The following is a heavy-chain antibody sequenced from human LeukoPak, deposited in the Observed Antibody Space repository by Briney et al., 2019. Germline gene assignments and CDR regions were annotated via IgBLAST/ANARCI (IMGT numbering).Heavy chain of an antibody. D-gene: IGHD3-10*01. V-gene: IGHV4-61*03. J-gene: IGHJ4*02. CDR3: ARSQNYYGSGDY. CDR2: IYYTGST. Sequence: SETLSPTCIVSGDSVSNGNYYWSWLRQPPGKALEWIGYIYYTGSTYYNPSLEGRVTISVDTSRIHFSVKLNSVTAADTAVYYCARSQNYYGSGDYWSQGTLVTVSS. CDR1: GDSVSNGNYY.